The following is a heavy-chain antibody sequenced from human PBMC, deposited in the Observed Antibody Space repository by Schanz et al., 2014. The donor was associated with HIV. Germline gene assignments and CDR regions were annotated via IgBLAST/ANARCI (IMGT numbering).Heavy chain of an antibody. CDR3: AREWVYYYYYGMDV. CDR1: GLPFSTSA. J-gene: IGHJ6*02. CDR2: ISGSGGST. D-gene: IGHD6-13*01. Sequence: DVQILESGGGLVQPGGSRRLSCAVSGLPFSTSAMSWVRQAPGKGLEWVSDISGSGGSTYYADSVKGRFTISRDNSKNSLYLQMKSLRDEDTAVYYCAREWVYYYYYGMDVWGQGTTVTVSS. V-gene: IGHV3-23*01.